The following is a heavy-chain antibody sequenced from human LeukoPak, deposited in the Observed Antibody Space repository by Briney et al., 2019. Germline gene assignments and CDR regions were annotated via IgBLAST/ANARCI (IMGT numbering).Heavy chain of an antibody. CDR2: IYPGNSDT. D-gene: IGHD6-13*01. Sequence: GESLKISCKGSGYTFTSYWIAWVRQMPGKGLEWMGIIYPGNSDTTYSPSFQGQVTMSVDKSISTAYLQWGSLKASDSAMYFCARGKGIAGMDYWRQGTLVTVSS. CDR1: GYTFTSYW. J-gene: IGHJ4*02. V-gene: IGHV5-51*01. CDR3: ARGKGIAGMDY.